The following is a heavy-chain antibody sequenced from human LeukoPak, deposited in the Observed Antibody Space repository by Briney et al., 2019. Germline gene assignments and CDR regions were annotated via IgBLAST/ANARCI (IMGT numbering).Heavy chain of an antibody. CDR3: ARDRRNYYGMDV. J-gene: IGHJ6*02. Sequence: ASVKVSCKASGGTFSSYAISWARQAPGQGLEWMGGIIPIFGTANYAQKFQGRVTITADESTSTAYMELSSLRSEDTAVYYCARDRRNYYGMDVWGQGTTVTVSS. V-gene: IGHV1-69*13. CDR2: IIPIFGTA. CDR1: GGTFSSYA.